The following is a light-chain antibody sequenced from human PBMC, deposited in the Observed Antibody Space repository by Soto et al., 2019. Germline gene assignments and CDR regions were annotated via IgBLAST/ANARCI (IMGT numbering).Light chain of an antibody. J-gene: IGLJ1*01. CDR3: SSYRSGNTPYV. Sequence: QSALTQPASVSGSPGQSITISCTGTNSDIGGYNYVSWYRHHPGKAPKLMIYGVTNRPSGVSNRFSGSKSGNTASLTISGLRAEDEADYFCSSYRSGNTPYVFGLGTKVTVL. V-gene: IGLV2-14*01. CDR2: GVT. CDR1: NSDIGGYNY.